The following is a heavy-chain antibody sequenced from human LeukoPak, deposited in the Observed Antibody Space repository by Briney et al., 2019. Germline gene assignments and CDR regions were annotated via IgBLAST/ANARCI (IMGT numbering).Heavy chain of an antibody. D-gene: IGHD1-26*01. J-gene: IGHJ4*02. CDR2: MYHSGST. V-gene: IGHV4-39*07. Sequence: SETLSLTCTVSGGSISSTSYYWGWIRQPPGKGLEWIVSMYHSGSTYYNPSLKSRVTISVDTSKNQFSLKLSSVTAADTAVYYCARSSGSFADYWGQGTLVTVSS. CDR1: GGSISSTSYY. CDR3: ARSSGSFADY.